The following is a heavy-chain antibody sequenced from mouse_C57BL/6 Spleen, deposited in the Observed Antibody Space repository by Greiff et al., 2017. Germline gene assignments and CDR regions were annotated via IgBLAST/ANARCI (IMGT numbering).Heavy chain of an antibody. CDR3: ARSAGN. CDR1: GYTFTSYW. V-gene: IGHV1-50*01. CDR2: IDPSDSYT. J-gene: IGHJ3*01. Sequence: VQLQQPGAELVKPGASVKLSCKASGYTFTSYWMQWVKQRPGQGLEWIGEIDPSDSYTNYNQKFKGKATLTVDTSSSTAYMQLSSLTSEDSAVYYCARSAGNWGQGTLVTVSA.